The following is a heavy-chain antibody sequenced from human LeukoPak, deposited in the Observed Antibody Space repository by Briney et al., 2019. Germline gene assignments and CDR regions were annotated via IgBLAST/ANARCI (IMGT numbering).Heavy chain of an antibody. J-gene: IGHJ4*02. CDR1: GFTFRSYD. D-gene: IGHD3-10*01. CDR2: IGTYDDT. Sequence: GGSLRLSSAASGFTFRSYDMHWVRQTTGKGLEWVSSIGTYDDTFYSNSVKGRFTIFRDNAQDSLYLQMNSLRPGDTAVYYCVRGWPGDFEYWGLGTLVTVST. V-gene: IGHV3-13*01. CDR3: VRGWPGDFEY.